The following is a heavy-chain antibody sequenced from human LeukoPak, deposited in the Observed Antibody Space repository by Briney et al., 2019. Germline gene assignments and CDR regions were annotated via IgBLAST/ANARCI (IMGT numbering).Heavy chain of an antibody. CDR2: IYSGGST. CDR3: ARCWLYCSGGSCYLDAFDI. Sequence: PGGSLRLSCAASGFTVSSNYMSWVRQAPGKGLEWVSVIYSGGSTYYADSVKGRFTISRDNSKNTLYLQMNSLGAEDTAVYYCARCWLYCSGGSCYLDAFDIWGQGTMVTVSS. V-gene: IGHV3-53*01. J-gene: IGHJ3*02. D-gene: IGHD2-15*01. CDR1: GFTVSSNY.